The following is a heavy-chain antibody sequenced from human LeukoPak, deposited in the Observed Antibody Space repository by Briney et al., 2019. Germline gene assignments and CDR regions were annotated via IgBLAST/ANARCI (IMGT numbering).Heavy chain of an antibody. J-gene: IGHJ4*02. Sequence: PSQTLSLTCTVSGGSISSGDHFWSWIRQHPGKGLEWIGYIYYSGTTYYNPSHKSRVIISVDTSKNHFSLKLTSVTAADTAVYYCTRDVPRSAGYPDNWGQGTLVTVSS. CDR2: IYYSGTT. CDR1: GGSISSGDHF. D-gene: IGHD2-15*01. V-gene: IGHV4-31*03. CDR3: TRDVPRSAGYPDN.